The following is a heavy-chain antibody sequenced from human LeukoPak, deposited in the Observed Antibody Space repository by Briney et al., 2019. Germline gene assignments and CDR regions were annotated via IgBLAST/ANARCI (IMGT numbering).Heavy chain of an antibody. D-gene: IGHD6-19*01. CDR1: GFTVSSNY. CDR3: ARASSSGRLYYYYYMDV. Sequence: PGGSLRLSCAASGFTVSSNYMSWVRQAPGKGLEWVSVIYSGGGTYYADSVKGRFTISRDNSKNTLYLQMNSLRAEDTAVYYCARASSSGRLYYYYYMDVWGKGTTVTVSS. CDR2: IYSGGGT. J-gene: IGHJ6*03. V-gene: IGHV3-53*01.